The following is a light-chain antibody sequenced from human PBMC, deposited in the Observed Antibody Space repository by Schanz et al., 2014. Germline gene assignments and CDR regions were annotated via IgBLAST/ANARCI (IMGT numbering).Light chain of an antibody. CDR2: RAS. CDR1: QSVGSN. Sequence: EVVMTQSPATLSVSPGERATLSCRASQSVGSNLAWYQQKPGQAPRLLIHRASTRATDIPARFGGSGSGTEFTLTISSLQSEDFAVYYCKQYLNWPITFGQGTRLEIK. V-gene: IGKV3-15*01. J-gene: IGKJ5*01. CDR3: KQYLNWPIT.